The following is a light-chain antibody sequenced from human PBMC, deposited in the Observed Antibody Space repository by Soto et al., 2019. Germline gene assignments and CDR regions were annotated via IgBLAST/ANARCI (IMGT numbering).Light chain of an antibody. CDR1: SSDDGGYNY. V-gene: IGLV2-14*01. Sequence: QSALTQPASVSGSPGQSITISCSGTSSDDGGYNYVSWYQQHPGKAPKLMIFEVRHRPSGISNRFSGSKSGNTASLTISGLQAEDEGDYYCASYGGTNTLYVFGPGTKLTVL. J-gene: IGLJ1*01. CDR2: EVR. CDR3: ASYGGTNTLYV.